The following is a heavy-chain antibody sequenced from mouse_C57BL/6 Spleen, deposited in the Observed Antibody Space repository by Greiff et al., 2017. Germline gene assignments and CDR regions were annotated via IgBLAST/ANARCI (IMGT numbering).Heavy chain of an antibody. Sequence: EVQRVESGPGLVKPSQSLSLTCSVTGYSITSGYYWNWIRQFPGNKLEWMGYISYDGSNTYNPSLKHPISITRDTSKNQFLQKLSSVTAEDTATYCCARGEVPYYFDYWGQGTTLTVSS. J-gene: IGHJ2*01. CDR2: ISYDGSN. CDR1: GYSITSGYY. CDR3: ARGEVPYYFDY. V-gene: IGHV3-6*01.